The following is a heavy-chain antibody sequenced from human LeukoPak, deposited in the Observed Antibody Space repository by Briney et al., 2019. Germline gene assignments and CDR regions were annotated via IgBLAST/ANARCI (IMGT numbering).Heavy chain of an antibody. Sequence: ASVKVSCKASGYTFTSYDINWVRQATGQGLEWMGWMNPYSGNTGYAQKFEGRVIMTRDTSISTAYLELSSLTSEDTAVYYCARAAVSLHPNHYYYMDVWGKGTTVTVSS. J-gene: IGHJ6*03. CDR3: ARAAVSLHPNHYYYMDV. CDR2: MNPYSGNT. D-gene: IGHD3-10*01. CDR1: GYTFTSYD. V-gene: IGHV1-8*01.